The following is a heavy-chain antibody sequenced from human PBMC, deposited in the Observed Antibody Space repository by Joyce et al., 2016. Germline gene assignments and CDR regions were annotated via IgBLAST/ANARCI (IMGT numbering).Heavy chain of an antibody. V-gene: IGHV4-34*01. D-gene: IGHD6-19*01. CDR3: ARSQWLAPLMY. CDR1: GGPFRGFF. J-gene: IGHJ4*02. CDR2: INNRGVT. Sequence: QVQLQQWGAGLLKPSETLSLTCAVSGGPFRGFFWTWVRQPPGKGLEWNGDINNRGVTNYNPSLKTRVTFSVDTSKSQCSLKLTSLSAADTAVYYCARSQWLAPLMYWGQGTPVTVSS.